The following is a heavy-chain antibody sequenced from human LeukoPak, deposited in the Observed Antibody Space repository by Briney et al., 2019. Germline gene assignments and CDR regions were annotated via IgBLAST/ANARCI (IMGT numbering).Heavy chain of an antibody. D-gene: IGHD3-3*01. CDR2: ISYDGSDK. V-gene: IGHV3-30*18. CDR3: AKGALRFLEWLPFFY. CDR1: GFTFSSYG. J-gene: IGHJ4*02. Sequence: GGSLRLSCAASGFTFSSYGMHWVRQAPGKGLEWGAVISYDGSDKYYADSVKGGFTISRDNSKNTLYLQMNSLRAEHTAVYYCAKGALRFLEWLPFFYWAQGTLVTVSS.